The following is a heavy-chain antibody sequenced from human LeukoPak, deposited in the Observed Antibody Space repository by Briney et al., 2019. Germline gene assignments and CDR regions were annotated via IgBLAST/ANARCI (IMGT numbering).Heavy chain of an antibody. V-gene: IGHV4-59*01. CDR1: GGSISSYY. CDR3: ARPNSHYLGNDAFDI. Sequence: SETLSLTCTVSGGSISSYYWSWIRQPPGKGLEWIGYIYYSGSTNYNPSLKSRVTISVDTSKNQFSLKLSSVTAADTAVYYCARPNSHYLGNDAFDIWGQGTMVTVSS. D-gene: IGHD4-11*01. CDR2: IYYSGST. J-gene: IGHJ3*02.